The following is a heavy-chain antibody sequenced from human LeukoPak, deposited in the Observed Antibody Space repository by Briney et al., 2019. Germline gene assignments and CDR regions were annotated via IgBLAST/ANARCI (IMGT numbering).Heavy chain of an antibody. CDR3: ARSPLHSGDYRFDL. Sequence: SETLSLTCAVYGGSLSGYFRSWVRQSPGKGLEWIGEINHGRNANYNPSLKSRVTISVDTSNKQLSLNMTSVTAADTAVYYCARSPLHSGDYRFDLWGQGTLVTVSS. D-gene: IGHD4-17*01. CDR1: GGSLSGYF. V-gene: IGHV4-34*01. J-gene: IGHJ4*02. CDR2: INHGRNA.